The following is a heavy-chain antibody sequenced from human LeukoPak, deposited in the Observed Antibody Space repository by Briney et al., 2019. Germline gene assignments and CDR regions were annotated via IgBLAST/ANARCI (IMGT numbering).Heavy chain of an antibody. Sequence: ASVKVSCKASGYTFTGNYMHWVRQAPGQGLEWMGWINPNSGGTNYAQKFQGRVTMTRDTSISTAYMELSRLRSDDTAVYYCARDSRKSSGGGDVWGKGTTVTVSS. CDR3: ARDSRKSSGGGDV. V-gene: IGHV1-2*02. CDR2: INPNSGGT. J-gene: IGHJ6*04. D-gene: IGHD2-2*01. CDR1: GYTFTGNY.